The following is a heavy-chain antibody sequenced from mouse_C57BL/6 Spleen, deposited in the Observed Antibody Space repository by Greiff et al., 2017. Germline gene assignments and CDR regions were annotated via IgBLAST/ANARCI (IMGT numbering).Heavy chain of an antibody. CDR1: GYTFTGYG. J-gene: IGHJ4*01. D-gene: IGHD1-2*01. CDR2: IYPRSGNT. V-gene: IGHV1-81*01. Sequence: VQLQQSGAELARPGASVKLSCKASGYTFTGYGISWVKQRTGQGLEWIGEIYPRSGNTYYNEKFKGKATLTADKSSSTAYMELRSLTSEDSAVYFCAKKGNDPGMDYWGQGTSVTVSS. CDR3: AKKGNDPGMDY.